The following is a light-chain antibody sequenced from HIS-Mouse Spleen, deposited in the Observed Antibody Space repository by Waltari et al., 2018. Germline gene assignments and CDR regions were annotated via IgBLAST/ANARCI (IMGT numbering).Light chain of an antibody. J-gene: IGLJ3*02. Sequence: QSALTQPASVSGSPGQSITISCTGTSSDVGLYHLVSWYQQHPGKAPKRMIYEGSKRPSGVSNRFSGSKSGNTASLTISGLQAEDEADYYCCSYAGSSTWVFGGGTKLTVL. CDR2: EGS. CDR3: CSYAGSSTWV. V-gene: IGLV2-23*01. CDR1: SSDVGLYHL.